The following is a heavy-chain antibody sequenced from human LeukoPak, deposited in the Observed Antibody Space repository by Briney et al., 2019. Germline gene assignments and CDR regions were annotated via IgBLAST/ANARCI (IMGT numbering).Heavy chain of an antibody. CDR1: GFTFSSYS. Sequence: GGSLRLSCAASGFTFSSYSMNWVRQAPGKGLEWVSSISSSGSYIYYADSVKGRFTISRDNAKNSLYLQMNSLRAEDTAVYYCARSLSGTAFDYWGQGTLVTVSS. CDR3: ARSLSGTAFDY. V-gene: IGHV3-21*01. J-gene: IGHJ4*02. D-gene: IGHD3-16*02. CDR2: ISSSGSYI.